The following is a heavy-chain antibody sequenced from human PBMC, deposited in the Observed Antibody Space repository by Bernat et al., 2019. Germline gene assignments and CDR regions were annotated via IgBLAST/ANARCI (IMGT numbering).Heavy chain of an antibody. J-gene: IGHJ4*02. CDR2: IYYSGTT. D-gene: IGHD5-12*01. CDR1: GISITSSSSY. Sequence: QLQLQESGPGLVKPSETLSLTCTVSGISITSSSSYWGWIRQPPGKRLEWIGAIYYSGTTYYNPSLKSRVTMSVDASSNQFSLKVSALTAADTAVYYCARHLRQSGNTPDYWGQGTLVTVSS. V-gene: IGHV4-39*01. CDR3: ARHLRQSGNTPDY.